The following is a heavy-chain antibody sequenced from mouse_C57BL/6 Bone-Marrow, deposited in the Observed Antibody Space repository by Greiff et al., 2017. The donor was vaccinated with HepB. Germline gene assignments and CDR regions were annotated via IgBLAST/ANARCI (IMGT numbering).Heavy chain of an antibody. V-gene: IGHV1-81*01. CDR2: IYPRSGNT. J-gene: IGHJ1*03. D-gene: IGHD1-1*01. Sequence: VQLVESGAELARPGASVKLSCKASGYTFTSYGISWVKQRTGQGLEWIGEIYPRSGNTYYNEKFKGKATLTADKSSSTAYMELRSLTSEDSAVYFCAKLLYWYFDVWGTGTTVTVSS. CDR1: GYTFTSYG. CDR3: AKLLYWYFDV.